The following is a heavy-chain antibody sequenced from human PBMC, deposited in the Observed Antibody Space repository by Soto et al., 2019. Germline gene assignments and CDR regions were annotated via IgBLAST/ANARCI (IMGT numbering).Heavy chain of an antibody. V-gene: IGHV4-30-4*01. J-gene: IGHJ5*02. Sequence: PSETLSLTCTVSCGSISSGDFYWSWIRQPPGRGLEWIGYISYSGSTYYNTSLKSRVTISVDTSKNQFSLKLNSVTAADTAVYYCARGGPTGGSYKYNWFDPWGQGTLVTVSS. CDR3: ARGGPTGGSYKYNWFDP. D-gene: IGHD2-15*01. CDR1: CGSISSGDFY. CDR2: ISYSGST.